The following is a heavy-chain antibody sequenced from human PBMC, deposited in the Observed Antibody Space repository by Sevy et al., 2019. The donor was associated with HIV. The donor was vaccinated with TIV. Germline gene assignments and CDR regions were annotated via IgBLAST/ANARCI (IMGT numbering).Heavy chain of an antibody. CDR2: IKNKANTYAT. V-gene: IGHV3-73*01. Sequence: GGSLRLSCAASGLTFSGSAMHWVRQASGKGLEWVGNIKNKANTYATAYAASVRGRFTISRDDSKSTAYLQMNNLKTEDTALYYCSTWYGGSFDLWGRGTQVTVSS. D-gene: IGHD6-13*01. CDR3: STWYGGSFDL. J-gene: IGHJ2*01. CDR1: GLTFSGSA.